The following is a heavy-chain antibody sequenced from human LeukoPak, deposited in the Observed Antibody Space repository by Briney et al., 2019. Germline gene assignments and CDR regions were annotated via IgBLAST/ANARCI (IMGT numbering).Heavy chain of an antibody. CDR1: GFTFSSYE. CDR3: ARVQWLGLDY. Sequence: GGSLRLSCAASGFTFSSYEMNWVRQAPGKGLEWVSSISSSSSYIYYADSVKGRFTISRDNAKNSLYLQMNSLRADDTAVYYCARVQWLGLDYWGQGTLVTVSS. V-gene: IGHV3-21*01. J-gene: IGHJ4*02. CDR2: ISSSSSYI. D-gene: IGHD6-19*01.